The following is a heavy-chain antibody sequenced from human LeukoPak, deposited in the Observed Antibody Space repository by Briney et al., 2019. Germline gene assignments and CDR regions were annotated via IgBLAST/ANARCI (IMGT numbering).Heavy chain of an antibody. V-gene: IGHV3-15*01. J-gene: IGHJ4*02. Sequence: GGSLRLSCAASGFTFSNAWMNWVRQAPGKGLEWVGRIKSKPDGGTTDYAATVKDRFTISRDDSKNTLYMQMNSLETEDTAVYYCTARNFDYWGQGTLVTVSS. CDR2: IKSKPDGGTT. CDR3: TARNFDY. CDR1: GFTFSNAW.